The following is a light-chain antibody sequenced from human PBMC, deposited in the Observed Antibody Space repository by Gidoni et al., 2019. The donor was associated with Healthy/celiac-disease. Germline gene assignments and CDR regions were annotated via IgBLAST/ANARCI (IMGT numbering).Light chain of an antibody. V-gene: IGLV1-40*01. J-gene: IGLJ1*01. CDR2: GNS. CDR3: QSYDSSLNV. Sequence: QSVLTQPPSVSGAPGQRVTISCTGSSPNIGAGYDVPWYQQLPGTAPKPLIYGNSNRPSGVPDRFSGSKSGTSASLAITGLQAEDEADYYCQSYDSSLNVFGTGTKVTVL. CDR1: SPNIGAGYD.